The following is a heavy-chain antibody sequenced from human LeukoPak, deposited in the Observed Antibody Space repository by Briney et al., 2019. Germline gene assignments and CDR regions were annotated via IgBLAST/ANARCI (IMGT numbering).Heavy chain of an antibody. D-gene: IGHD3-3*01. CDR3: ARHSTSDYDFWSGYPDCFDY. Sequence: SETLSRNCTVSGGSISSSIYYWGWIRQPPENGLEWIGRIYYSGSTYYNPSLKSRVTISVDTSKSQFSLKLSSVTAADTAVYYCARHSTSDYDFWSGYPDCFDYWGQGTLVTVSS. CDR1: GGSISSSIYY. J-gene: IGHJ4*02. V-gene: IGHV4-39*01. CDR2: IYYSGST.